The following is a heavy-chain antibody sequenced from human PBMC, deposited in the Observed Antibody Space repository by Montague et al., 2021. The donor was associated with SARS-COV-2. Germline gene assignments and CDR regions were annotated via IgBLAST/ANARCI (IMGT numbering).Heavy chain of an antibody. V-gene: IGHV4-59*08. J-gene: IGHJ4*02. Sequence: SETLSLTCTVSGGSISSYHWSWIRQPPGEGLEWIGYIYYSGSTNYNPSLKSRVTISVDTSKNQFSLKLSSVTAADTVVYYCARQRCSSTSCYVHDPYFDYWGQGTLVTVSS. CDR1: GGSISSYH. CDR2: IYYSGST. D-gene: IGHD2-2*01. CDR3: ARQRCSSTSCYVHDPYFDY.